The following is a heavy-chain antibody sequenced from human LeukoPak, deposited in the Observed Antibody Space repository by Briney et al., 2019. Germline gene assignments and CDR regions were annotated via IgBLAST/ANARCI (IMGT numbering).Heavy chain of an antibody. CDR3: ARMQLFGLGNYYYYYMDV. CDR2: IGSSGTYI. J-gene: IGHJ6*03. CDR1: GFTFDDYG. V-gene: IGHV3-21*01. D-gene: IGHD3/OR15-3a*01. Sequence: GGSLRLSCAASGFTFDDYGMSWVRQAPGKGLEWVSSIGSSGTYIYYGDSTKGRFTISRDNAKNSLFLQMDSLSVEDTAVYYCARMQLFGLGNYYYYYMDVWGKGTTVTVSS.